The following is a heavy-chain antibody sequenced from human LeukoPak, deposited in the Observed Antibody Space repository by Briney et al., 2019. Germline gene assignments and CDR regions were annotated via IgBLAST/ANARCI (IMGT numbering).Heavy chain of an antibody. J-gene: IGHJ3*02. CDR2: SRNKDNSYTT. V-gene: IGHV3-72*01. CDR1: GFTFSDHY. Sequence: GSLRLSCAASGFTFSDHYMDWARQAPGKGLEWIGRSRNKDNSYTTEYAASVKGRFTISRDDSKISMYLQMNSLRTEDTAVYYCGRSCSARCGDCNAFDIWGQGTMVTVSS. CDR3: GRSCSARCGDCNAFDI. D-gene: IGHD2-21*01.